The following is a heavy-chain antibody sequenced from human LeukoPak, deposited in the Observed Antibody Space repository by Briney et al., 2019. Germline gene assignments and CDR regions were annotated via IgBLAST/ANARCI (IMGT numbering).Heavy chain of an antibody. CDR3: ARGSAGSSGYSWFDP. Sequence: GGSLRLSCAASGFTFSSYWMSWVRQAPGKGLEWVASITQDGSDKYYVDSVKGRVTISRDNAKNSLYLQRNSLGAEDTAVYYCARGSAGSSGYSWFDPWGQGTLVTVSS. J-gene: IGHJ5*02. CDR1: GFTFSSYW. D-gene: IGHD3-22*01. V-gene: IGHV3-7*01. CDR2: ITQDGSDK.